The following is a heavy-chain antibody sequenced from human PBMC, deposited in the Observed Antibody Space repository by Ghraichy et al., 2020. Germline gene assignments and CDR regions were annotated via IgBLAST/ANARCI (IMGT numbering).Heavy chain of an antibody. D-gene: IGHD6-6*01. J-gene: IGHJ4*02. Sequence: SQTLSLTCTVSGGSVRSYYWSWIRQPPGRGLEWIAYIYHTGSTNCNPSLKSRGSISLDTSKNQFSLNLTSVTAADTALYYWARGLRSSSSQGTTFDYWGQGTLVTVSS. CDR2: IYHTGST. CDR1: GGSVRSYY. V-gene: IGHV4-59*02. CDR3: ARGLRSSSSQGTTFDY.